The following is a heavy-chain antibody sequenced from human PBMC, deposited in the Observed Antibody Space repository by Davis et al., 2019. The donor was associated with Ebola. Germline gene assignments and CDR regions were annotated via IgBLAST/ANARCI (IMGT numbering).Heavy chain of an antibody. V-gene: IGHV3-15*01. Sequence: GESLKISCAASGFTFNNVWMSWVRRAPGKGLEWVGRIRSETDGGTTDYAAPVKDRFTISRDDSKNTVYLQMNSLKVGDTAVYYCATVSRGSYYTSPLDYWGQGALVTVSS. D-gene: IGHD1-26*01. CDR3: ATVSRGSYYTSPLDY. J-gene: IGHJ4*02. CDR1: GFTFNNVW. CDR2: IRSETDGGTT.